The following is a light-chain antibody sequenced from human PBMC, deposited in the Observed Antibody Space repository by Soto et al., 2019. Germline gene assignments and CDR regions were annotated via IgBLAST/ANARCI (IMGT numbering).Light chain of an antibody. V-gene: IGKV3-11*01. Sequence: EIVLTQAPATLSLSPGERATLSCRASQRISNHLAWYQQKPGQAPRLLIYDASDRATDIPARFSGSGSGTDFTLTISRLEPEDFAVYFCQHYGSSLITFGQGTRLEIK. J-gene: IGKJ5*01. CDR1: QRISNH. CDR3: QHYGSSLIT. CDR2: DAS.